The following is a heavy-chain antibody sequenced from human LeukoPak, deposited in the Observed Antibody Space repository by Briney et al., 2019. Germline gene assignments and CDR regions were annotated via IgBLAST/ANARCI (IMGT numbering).Heavy chain of an antibody. CDR1: GYTFTGYY. J-gene: IGHJ4*02. Sequence: ASVKVSCKASGYTFTGYYMHWVRQAPGQGLEWMGWINPNSGGTNYAQKLQGRVTMTRDTSISTAYMELSRLRSDDTAVYYCARDPPYCSGGSCYDGGAFDYWGQGTLVTVSS. CDR3: ARDPPYCSGGSCYDGGAFDY. CDR2: INPNSGGT. D-gene: IGHD2-15*01. V-gene: IGHV1-2*02.